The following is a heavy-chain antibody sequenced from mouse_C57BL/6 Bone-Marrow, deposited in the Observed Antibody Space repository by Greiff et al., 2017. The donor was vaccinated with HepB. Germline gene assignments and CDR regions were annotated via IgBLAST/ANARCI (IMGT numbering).Heavy chain of an antibody. CDR1: GFNIKDYY. J-gene: IGHJ2*01. Sequence: VQLQQSGAELVKPGASVKLSCTASGFNIKDYYMHWVKQRTEQGLEWIGRIDPEDGDTKYAPTFQGKATITADTSSNTAYLQLSSLTSEDTAVYYCASPHFSPGYWGQGTTLTVSS. CDR3: ASPHFSPGY. V-gene: IGHV14-2*01. CDR2: IDPEDGDT.